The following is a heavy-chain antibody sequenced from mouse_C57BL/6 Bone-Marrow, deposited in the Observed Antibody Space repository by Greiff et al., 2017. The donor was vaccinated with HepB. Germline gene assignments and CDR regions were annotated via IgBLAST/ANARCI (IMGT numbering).Heavy chain of an antibody. J-gene: IGHJ2*01. D-gene: IGHD1-1*01. CDR2: INYDGSST. CDR1: GFTFSDYY. CDR3: ARGRGYGSSFDY. Sequence: EVKLMESEGGLVQPGSSMKLSCTASGFTFSDYYMAWVRQVPEKGLEWVANINYDGSSTYYLDSLKSRFIISRDNAKNILYLQMSSLKSEDTATYYCARGRGYGSSFDYWGQGTTLTVSS. V-gene: IGHV5-16*01.